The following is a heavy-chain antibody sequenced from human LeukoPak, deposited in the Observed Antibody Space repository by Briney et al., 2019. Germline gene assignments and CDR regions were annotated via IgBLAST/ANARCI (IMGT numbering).Heavy chain of an antibody. J-gene: IGHJ4*02. CDR3: ARGGSHWGGDFYFDY. D-gene: IGHD1-26*01. CDR2: IYPSGST. V-gene: IGHV4-4*07. CDR1: GGSISSYF. Sequence: SETLSLTCTVSGGSISSYFWNWIRQPAGKGLEWIGRIYPSGSTNYNPSLKSRVSMSVDTSKNQFSLKLSSVTAADTAVYYCARGGSHWGGDFYFDYWGQGTLVTVSS.